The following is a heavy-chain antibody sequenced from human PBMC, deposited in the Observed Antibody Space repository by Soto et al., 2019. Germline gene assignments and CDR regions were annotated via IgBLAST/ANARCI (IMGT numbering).Heavy chain of an antibody. Sequence: EEQLVESGGDLVQPGGSLRLSCAASGFTVSNNYMSWVRQAPGKGLEWVSLIYSGGSTYYADSVKCRFTISRDSSKNTLYLQMSSLRAEDTAMYYCAAYSHKGYWGQGTLVTVSS. J-gene: IGHJ4*02. CDR1: GFTVSNNY. V-gene: IGHV3-66*01. CDR3: AAYSHKGY. CDR2: IYSGGST. D-gene: IGHD3-16*01.